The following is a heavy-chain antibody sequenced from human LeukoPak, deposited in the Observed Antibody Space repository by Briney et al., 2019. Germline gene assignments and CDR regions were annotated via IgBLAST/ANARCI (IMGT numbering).Heavy chain of an antibody. CDR1: GFTFSSYG. J-gene: IGHJ4*02. CDR3: ARDPLGDSTYYFDY. Sequence: GGSLRLSCAASGFTFSSYGMHWVRQAPGKGLEWVAVISYDGGNKYYADSVKGRFTISRDNSKNTLYLQMNSLRAEDTAVYYCARDPLGDSTYYFDYWGQGTLVTVSS. V-gene: IGHV3-30*03. CDR2: ISYDGGNK. D-gene: IGHD2-21*01.